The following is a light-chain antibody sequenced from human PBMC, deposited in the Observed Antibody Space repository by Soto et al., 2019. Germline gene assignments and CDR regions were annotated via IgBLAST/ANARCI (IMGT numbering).Light chain of an antibody. CDR1: QTISFS. J-gene: IGKJ5*01. V-gene: IGKV1-9*01. CDR3: QQLNSYPIT. Sequence: IQMDQFPSTPSETLGNSDPITFRASQTISFSLAWYQQKPGKAPKLLIYAASTLQSGVPSRFSGSGSGTDFTLTISSLQPEDFATYYCQQLNSYPITFGQGTRLEIK. CDR2: AAS.